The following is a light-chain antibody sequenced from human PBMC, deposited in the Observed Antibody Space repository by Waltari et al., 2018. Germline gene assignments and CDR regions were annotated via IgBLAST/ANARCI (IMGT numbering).Light chain of an antibody. CDR1: SSNIGAGYD. J-gene: IGLJ2*01. CDR3: QSYDSSLSGSV. Sequence: QSVLTQPPSVSGAPGQRVTISCTGSSSNIGAGYDVHWYQWLQGKAPKLLIYGNGNRPSGFPDRSSGSQFGSAAPLAITGLHADDEADYCCQSYDSSLSGSVFGGGTKLTVL. CDR2: GNG. V-gene: IGLV1-40*01.